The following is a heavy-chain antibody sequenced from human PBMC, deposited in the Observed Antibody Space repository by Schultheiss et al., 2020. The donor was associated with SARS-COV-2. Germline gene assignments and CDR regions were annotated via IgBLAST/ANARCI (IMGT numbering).Heavy chain of an antibody. J-gene: IGHJ6*02. CDR1: GYTFTSYG. CDR3: ASARVESSGWYGPHYYYYGMDV. CDR2: ISENNGNT. Sequence: GESLKISCKASGYTFTSYGISWVRQAPGQGLEWMGWISENNGNTNYAQNLQGRVTMTTDTSTSTAYMELRSLRSEDTAVYYCASARVESSGWYGPHYYYYGMDVWGQGTTVTVSS. V-gene: IGHV1-18*01. D-gene: IGHD6-19*01.